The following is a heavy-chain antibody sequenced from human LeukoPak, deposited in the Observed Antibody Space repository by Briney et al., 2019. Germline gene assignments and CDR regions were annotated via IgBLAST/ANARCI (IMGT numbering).Heavy chain of an antibody. Sequence: PSETLSLTCTVSGGSISSYYWSWIRQPPGKGLEWIGYIYYSGSTYYNPSLKSRVTISVDTSKNQFSLKLSSVTAADTAVYYCARRSGIAAPALDYWGQGTLVTVSS. CDR2: IYYSGST. CDR3: ARRSGIAAPALDY. CDR1: GGSISSYY. D-gene: IGHD6-6*01. V-gene: IGHV4-59*06. J-gene: IGHJ4*02.